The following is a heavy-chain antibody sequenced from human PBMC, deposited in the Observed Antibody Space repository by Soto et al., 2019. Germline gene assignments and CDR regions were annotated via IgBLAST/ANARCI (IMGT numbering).Heavy chain of an antibody. Sequence: PGGSLRLSCAAPGFTVSSNYMSWVRQAPGKGLEWVSGIYSGGSTYYADYVEGRFTISRDNSKNTLYLQMNSLRAEDTAVYYCARDQPRITIFGVVNSKPIWGQGNLVTVSS. CDR2: IYSGGST. V-gene: IGHV3-53*01. CDR1: GFTVSSNY. D-gene: IGHD3-3*01. J-gene: IGHJ4*02. CDR3: ARDQPRITIFGVVNSKPI.